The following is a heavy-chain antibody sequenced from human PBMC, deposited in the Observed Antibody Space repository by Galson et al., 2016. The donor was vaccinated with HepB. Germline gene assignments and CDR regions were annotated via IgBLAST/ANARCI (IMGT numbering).Heavy chain of an antibody. CDR1: GYTFRNYV. CDR2: IIPMFGTP. Sequence: SVKVSCKASGYTFRNYVISWVRQAPGQGLEWMGGIIPMFGTPYYAHNFRGRVTINADESTSTGYMALSSLRSEDTAAYYCARSAPSGLNHHYYYGMDVWGQGTTVTVSS. J-gene: IGHJ6*02. D-gene: IGHD6-13*01. CDR3: ARSAPSGLNHHYYYGMDV. V-gene: IGHV1-69*13.